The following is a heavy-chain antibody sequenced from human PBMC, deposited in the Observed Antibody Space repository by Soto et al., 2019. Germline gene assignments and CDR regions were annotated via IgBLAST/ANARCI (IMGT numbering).Heavy chain of an antibody. CDR1: GGSFSGYY. CDR3: ARVVSNAAASSLFDY. J-gene: IGHJ4*02. Sequence: PSETLSLTCAVYGGSFSGYYWSWIRQPPGKGLEWIGEINHSGSTNYNPSLKSRVTISVDTSKNQFSLKLSSVTAADTAVYYCARVVSNAAASSLFDYWGQGTLVIVAS. D-gene: IGHD6-13*01. V-gene: IGHV4-34*01. CDR2: INHSGST.